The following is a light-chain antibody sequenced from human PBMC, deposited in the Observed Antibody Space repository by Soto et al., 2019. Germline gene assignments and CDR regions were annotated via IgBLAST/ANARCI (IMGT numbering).Light chain of an antibody. Sequence: QSVLTQPAPLTGSPGQAITLSRTGTRREVGGYNYVSWYQHHPGKAPKLMIYDVSNRPSGVSNRFSGSKSGNTASLSISGLQPEDEADYYCSSYRTSNTRQIVCGTGTKVTVL. V-gene: IGLV2-14*03. CDR2: DVS. J-gene: IGLJ1*01. CDR3: SSYRTSNTRQIV. CDR1: RREVGGYNY.